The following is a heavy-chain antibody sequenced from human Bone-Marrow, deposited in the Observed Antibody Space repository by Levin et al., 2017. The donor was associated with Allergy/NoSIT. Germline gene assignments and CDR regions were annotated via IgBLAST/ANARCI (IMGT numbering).Heavy chain of an antibody. CDR1: GFTFSSSA. D-gene: IGHD3/OR15-3a*01. Sequence: GGSLRLSCAASGFTFSSSAMTWVRQAPGKGLEWVSSISAGDASTYYTDSVKGRLTVSRDNSKNTLFLQMNSLRVEDTALYYCAKVRRGLDAFDIWGQGTMVTVS. CDR2: ISAGDAST. CDR3: AKVRRGLDAFDI. J-gene: IGHJ3*02. V-gene: IGHV3-23*01.